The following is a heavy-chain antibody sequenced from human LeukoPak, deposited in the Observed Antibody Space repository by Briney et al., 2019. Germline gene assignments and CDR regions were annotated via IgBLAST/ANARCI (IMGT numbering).Heavy chain of an antibody. CDR1: GYTFTGYY. J-gene: IGHJ6*02. V-gene: IGHV1-2*02. CDR3: AKFEPAAIYYGMDV. Sequence: GSSVTVSCKASGYTFTGYYMHWVRQAPGQGLEWMGWINPNSGGTNYAQKFQGRVTMTRDTSISTAYMELSRLRSDDTAVYYCAKFEPAAIYYGMDVWGQGTTVTVSS. D-gene: IGHD2-2*01. CDR2: INPNSGGT.